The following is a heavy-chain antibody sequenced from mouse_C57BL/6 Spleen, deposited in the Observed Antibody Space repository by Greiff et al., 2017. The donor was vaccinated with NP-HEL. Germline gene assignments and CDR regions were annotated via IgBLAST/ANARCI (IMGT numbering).Heavy chain of an antibody. V-gene: IGHV1-69*01. CDR3: ARSDGNYEGYYFDY. D-gene: IGHD2-1*01. J-gene: IGHJ2*01. CDR1: GYTFTSYW. CDR2: IDPSDSYT. Sequence: VQLQQPGAELVMPGASVKLSCKASGYTFTSYWMHWVKQRPGQGLEWIGEIDPSDSYTNYNQKFKGKSTLTVDKSSSTAYMQLSSLTSEDSAVYYCARSDGNYEGYYFDYWGQGTTLTVSS.